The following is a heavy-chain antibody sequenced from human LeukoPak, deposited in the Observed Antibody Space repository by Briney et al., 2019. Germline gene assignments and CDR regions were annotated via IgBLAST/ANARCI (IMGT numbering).Heavy chain of an antibody. J-gene: IGHJ4*02. Sequence: PGGSLRLSCTSSGFTFYNYWMHWVRQAPGKGLVWVARVNRYGSEAVYADSLKDRFTISRDNAKNSLYLQMNSLRAEDTALYYCAKDISYGDYGYFDYWGQGTLVTVSS. D-gene: IGHD4-17*01. CDR3: AKDISYGDYGYFDY. V-gene: IGHV3-74*01. CDR1: GFTFYNYW. CDR2: VNRYGSEA.